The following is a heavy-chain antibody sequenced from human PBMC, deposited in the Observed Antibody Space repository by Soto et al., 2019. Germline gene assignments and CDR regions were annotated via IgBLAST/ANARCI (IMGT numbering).Heavy chain of an antibody. CDR3: AREGSYCSGGSCYSSWFDP. Sequence: ASVKVSCKASGYTFTSYYMHWVRQAPGQGLEWMGIINPSGGSTSYAQKFQGRVTMTRDTSTSTVYMELSSLRSEDTAVYYCAREGSYCSGGSCYSSWFDPWGQGTLVTVSS. V-gene: IGHV1-46*01. CDR1: GYTFTSYY. J-gene: IGHJ5*02. D-gene: IGHD2-15*01. CDR2: INPSGGST.